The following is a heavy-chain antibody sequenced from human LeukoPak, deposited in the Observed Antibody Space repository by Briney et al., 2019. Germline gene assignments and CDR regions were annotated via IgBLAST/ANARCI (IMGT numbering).Heavy chain of an antibody. D-gene: IGHD2-2*01. V-gene: IGHV3-30*03. J-gene: IGHJ6*03. CDR1: GFTFSSYG. CDR2: ISFDGVNT. Sequence: GGSLRLSCAASGFTFSSYGMHWVRQAPGKGLEWVAVISFDGVNTFYADSVKGRFTISRDNSNNTVYLQMNNLRPEDTAVFYCARGQGYESYYYMDVWGKGTTVSVSS. CDR3: ARGQGYESYYYMDV.